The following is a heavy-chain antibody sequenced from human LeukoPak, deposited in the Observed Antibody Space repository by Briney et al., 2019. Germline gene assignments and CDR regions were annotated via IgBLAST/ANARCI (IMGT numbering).Heavy chain of an antibody. CDR1: GYTFTSYA. Sequence: ASVKVSCKASGYTFTSYAMHWVRQAPGQRLEWMGWINAGNGNTKYSQKFQGRVTITRDTSASTAYMELNSLRSEDTAVYYCGRGRMVRGAPPDYWGQGTLVTVSS. J-gene: IGHJ4*02. CDR3: GRGRMVRGAPPDY. V-gene: IGHV1-3*01. D-gene: IGHD3-10*01. CDR2: INAGNGNT.